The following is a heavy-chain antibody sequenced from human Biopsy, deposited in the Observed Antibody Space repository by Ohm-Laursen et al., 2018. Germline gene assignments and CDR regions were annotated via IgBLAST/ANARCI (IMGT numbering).Heavy chain of an antibody. Sequence: SLRPSCTASGFTFTSYAMHWVRQAPGKGLEWVAVISYDGSGEYYADSLQGRFIISRDNPKNTVDLQMNSLRAEDTAVYFCARDGKRWDYSTYFSWHFDLWGQGTLVTVTS. CDR1: GFTFTSYA. D-gene: IGHD4-11*01. CDR3: ARDGKRWDYSTYFSWHFDL. J-gene: IGHJ2*01. V-gene: IGHV3-30*03. CDR2: ISYDGSGE.